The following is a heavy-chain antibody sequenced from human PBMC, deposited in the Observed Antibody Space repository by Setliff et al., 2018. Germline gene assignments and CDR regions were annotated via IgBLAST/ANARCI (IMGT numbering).Heavy chain of an antibody. D-gene: IGHD5-12*01. V-gene: IGHV1-3*01. CDR2: INAGNGHT. Sequence: ASVKVSCKASGYTFTSYAMHWVRQAPGQSPEWVGWINAGNGHTKYSQRFQDRITITSETSATTVYMELRSLRSEDTAVYYCVRVDMVLSNFDFWGQGTLVTVSS. CDR1: GYTFTSYA. J-gene: IGHJ4*02. CDR3: VRVDMVLSNFDF.